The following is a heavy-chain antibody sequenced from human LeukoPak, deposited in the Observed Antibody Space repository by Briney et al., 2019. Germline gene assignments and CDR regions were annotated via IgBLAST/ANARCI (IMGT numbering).Heavy chain of an antibody. CDR1: GYSLGSGFY. CDR2: MYHTGTI. J-gene: IGHJ4*02. Sequence: PSETLSLTCAVSGYSLGSGFYCGWVRQPPGKGLEWIGNMYHTGTIYYNPSLRSRLTISEDTSKSHFSLTVDSVTAADTAVYYCATGRYSGSVDYWGQGILVTASS. CDR3: ATGRYSGSVDY. D-gene: IGHD1-26*01. V-gene: IGHV4-38-2*01.